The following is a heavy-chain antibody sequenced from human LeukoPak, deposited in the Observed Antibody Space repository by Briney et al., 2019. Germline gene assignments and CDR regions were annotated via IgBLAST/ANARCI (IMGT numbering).Heavy chain of an antibody. J-gene: IGHJ4*02. D-gene: IGHD3-10*01. CDR1: GYTFTSYN. V-gene: IGHV1-46*01. Sequence: ASVKVSCKASGYTFTSYNMHWVRQAPGQGLEWMGIINPSGGSTSYAQKFQGRVTMTRDTSTSTVYMELSSLRSEDTAVYYCARDAEYYYGSGSPPALYWGQGTLVTVSS. CDR3: ARDAEYYYGSGSPPALY. CDR2: INPSGGST.